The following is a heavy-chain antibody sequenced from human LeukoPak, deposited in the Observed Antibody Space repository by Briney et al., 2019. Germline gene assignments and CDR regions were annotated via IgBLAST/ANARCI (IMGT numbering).Heavy chain of an antibody. CDR1: GGSISSYY. V-gene: IGHV4-59*12. CDR3: ARTSYYDSSGYQPNWFDP. J-gene: IGHJ5*02. CDR2: IYHSGST. D-gene: IGHD3-22*01. Sequence: SETLSLTCTVSGGSISSYYWSWIRQPPGKGLEWIGYIYHSGSTYYNPSLKSRVTISVDRSKNQFSLKLSSVTAADTAVYYCARTSYYDSSGYQPNWFDPWGQGTLVTVSS.